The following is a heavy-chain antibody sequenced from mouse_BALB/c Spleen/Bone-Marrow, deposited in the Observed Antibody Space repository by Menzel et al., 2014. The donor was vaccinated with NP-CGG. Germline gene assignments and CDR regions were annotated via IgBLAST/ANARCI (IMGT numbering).Heavy chain of an antibody. Sequence: VQLQQPGPEVVEPGASVKMSCKASGYTFTSYVMHWVKQKPGQGLEWIGYSNPDNDGTKYNEKFKGKATLTSDKSSSTAYMELSSLTSEDSAVYYCAREDYGSSPYYFDYWGQGTLSQSPQ. CDR1: GYTFTSYV. V-gene: IGHV1-14*01. CDR3: AREDYGSSPYYFDY. CDR2: SNPDNDGT. J-gene: IGHJ2*01. D-gene: IGHD1-1*01.